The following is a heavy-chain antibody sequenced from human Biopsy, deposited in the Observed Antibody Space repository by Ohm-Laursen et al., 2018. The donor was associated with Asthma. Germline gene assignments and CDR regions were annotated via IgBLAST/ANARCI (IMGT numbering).Heavy chain of an antibody. CDR2: LIPVLGAP. Sequence: SSVKVSCKASGDSFSNYAISWVRQAPGQGLEWMGGLIPVLGAPDHAQMFEGRVTITADESTSTAYMELSSLSSEDTAVYYCARGYSGSDRIVYYYSGLEVWGQGTTATVSS. CDR3: ARGYSGSDRIVYYYSGLEV. V-gene: IGHV1-69*01. D-gene: IGHD5-12*01. J-gene: IGHJ6*02. CDR1: GDSFSNYA.